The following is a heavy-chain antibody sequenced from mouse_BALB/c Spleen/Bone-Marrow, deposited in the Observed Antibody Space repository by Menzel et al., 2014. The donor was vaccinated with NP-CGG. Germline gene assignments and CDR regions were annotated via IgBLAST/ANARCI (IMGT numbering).Heavy chain of an antibody. CDR2: IDTSDSYT. D-gene: IGHD2-4*01. CDR1: GYTFTDNW. CDR3: ARGGHDFSLDY. J-gene: IGHJ4*01. V-gene: IGHV1-69*01. Sequence: QVQLQQSGAELGMPGASVKMSCKASGYTFTDNWIYWVKQRPGQGLEWIGAIDTSDSYTNFNQKFMGKASLTVDASSSTAYMQVSSPTSDDSAVYYCARGGHDFSLDYWGQGTSVTVSS.